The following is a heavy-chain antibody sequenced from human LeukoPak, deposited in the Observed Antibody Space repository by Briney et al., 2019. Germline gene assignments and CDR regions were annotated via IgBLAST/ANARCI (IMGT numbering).Heavy chain of an antibody. J-gene: IGHJ4*02. CDR1: GYTFTGYY. CDR2: INPKSGGT. Sequence: ASVKVSCKASGYTFTGYYIHWVRQAPGQGLEWMGWINPKSGGTIYAQKFQGRVTMTRDTSISSAYMELRRLRYDDTAVYYCARETGQIDYWGQGTLVTVSS. D-gene: IGHD1-1*01. V-gene: IGHV1-2*02. CDR3: ARETGQIDY.